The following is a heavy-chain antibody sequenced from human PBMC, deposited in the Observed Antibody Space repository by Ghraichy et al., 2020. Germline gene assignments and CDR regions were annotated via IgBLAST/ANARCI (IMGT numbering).Heavy chain of an antibody. CDR3: ARDGRYWDDSTARHKYYYGMDV. J-gene: IGHJ6*02. CDR2: IWYDGSNK. D-gene: IGHD3-22*01. CDR1: GFTFSSYG. V-gene: IGHV3-33*01. Sequence: GGSLRLSCAASGFTFSSYGMHWVRQAPGKGLEWVAVIWYDGSNKYYADSVKGRFTISRDNSKNTLYLQMNSLRAEDTAVYYCARDGRYWDDSTARHKYYYGMDVWGQGTTVTVSS.